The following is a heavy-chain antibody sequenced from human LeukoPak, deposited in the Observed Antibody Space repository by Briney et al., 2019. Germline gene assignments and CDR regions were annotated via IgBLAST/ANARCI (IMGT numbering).Heavy chain of an antibody. CDR2: IYYSGST. D-gene: IGHD3-10*01. CDR3: ARVGRRGYYFDY. J-gene: IGHJ4*02. V-gene: IGHV4-59*01. CDR1: GGSISSSY. Sequence: SETLSLTCTVSGGSISSSYWSWIRQPPGKGLEWIGCIYYSGSTTYNPSLKSRVTLSVDTSKNQFSLKLSSVTAADTAVYHCARVGRRGYYFDYWGQGTLVTVSS.